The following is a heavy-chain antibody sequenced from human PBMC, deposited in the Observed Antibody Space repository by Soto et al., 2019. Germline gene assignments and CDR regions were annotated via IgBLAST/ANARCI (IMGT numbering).Heavy chain of an antibody. CDR2: IYPGDSDT. Sequence: PGESLKISCKGSGYSFTSYWIGWVRQMPGKGLEWMGIIYPGDSDTRYSPSFQGQVTISADKSIGTAYLQWSSLKASDTAVYYCARLQMVRGVIIPYYFDYWGQGTLGTSPQ. CDR3: ARLQMVRGVIIPYYFDY. D-gene: IGHD3-10*01. V-gene: IGHV5-51*01. J-gene: IGHJ4*02. CDR1: GYSFTSYW.